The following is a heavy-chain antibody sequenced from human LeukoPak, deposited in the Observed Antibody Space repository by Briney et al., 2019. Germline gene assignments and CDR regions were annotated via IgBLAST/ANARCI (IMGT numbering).Heavy chain of an antibody. CDR2: INHSGST. CDR1: GFTFSSYN. V-gene: IGHV4-34*01. CDR3: ARGKKGHYYGSGSYYDGRGY. J-gene: IGHJ4*02. D-gene: IGHD3-10*01. Sequence: PGGSLRLSCAASGFTFSSYNMDWVRQAPGKGLEWIGEINHSGSTNYNPSLKSRVTISVDTSKNQFSLKLNSVTAADTAVYYCARGKKGHYYGSGSYYDGRGYWGQGTLVTVSS.